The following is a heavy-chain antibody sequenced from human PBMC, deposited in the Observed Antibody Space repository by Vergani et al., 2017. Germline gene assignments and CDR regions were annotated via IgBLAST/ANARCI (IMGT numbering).Heavy chain of an antibody. V-gene: IGHV3-23*01. D-gene: IGHD2-15*01. J-gene: IGHJ1*01. CDR3: AKDKDGAATPIVQYFQH. CDR2: ISGSGCST. CDR1: GFTFSSYA. Sequence: EVQLLESGGGLVQPGGSLRLSCAASGFTFSSYAMSWVRQAPGKGLEWVSAISGSGCSTYYADSVKGRFTISRDNSKNTLYLQMNILRAEDTAVYYCAKDKDGAATPIVQYFQHWGQGTLVTVSS.